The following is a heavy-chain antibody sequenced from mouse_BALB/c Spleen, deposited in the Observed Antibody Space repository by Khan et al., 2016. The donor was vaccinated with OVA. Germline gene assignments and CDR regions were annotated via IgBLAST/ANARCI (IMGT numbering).Heavy chain of an antibody. J-gene: IGHJ4*01. D-gene: IGHD2-10*01. CDR1: GYTFTNDG. V-gene: IGHV9-3-1*01. Sequence: QIQLVQSGPELKKPGETVKISCKASGYTFTNDGMNWVKQAPGKGLKWMGWINTYTGEPTYAVDFKGRFAFSLETSASNAYLQINNRKNEDTATYFCARPPYFSYVLVYWGQGTSVTVSS. CDR2: INTYTGEP. CDR3: ARPPYFSYVLVY.